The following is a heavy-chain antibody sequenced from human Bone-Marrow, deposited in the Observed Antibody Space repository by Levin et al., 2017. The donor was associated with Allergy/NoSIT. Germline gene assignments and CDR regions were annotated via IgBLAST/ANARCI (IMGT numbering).Heavy chain of an antibody. J-gene: IGHJ4*02. Sequence: GESLKISCAASGFPFSSNDMHWVRQAPGKGLEWVAVISSDGNNEYYADSVKGRFTISRDNSKNTFYLQLNSLRVEDTAVYYCAKDRSGTSRDGYTLLFDYWGQGTLVTVSS. D-gene: IGHD5-24*01. V-gene: IGHV3-30*18. CDR2: ISSDGNNE. CDR1: GFPFSSND. CDR3: AKDRSGTSRDGYTLLFDY.